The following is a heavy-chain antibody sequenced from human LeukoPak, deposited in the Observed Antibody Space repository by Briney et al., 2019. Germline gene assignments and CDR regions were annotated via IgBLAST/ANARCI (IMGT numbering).Heavy chain of an antibody. V-gene: IGHV4-61*05. J-gene: IGHJ5*02. CDR3: ARAVSLSRRDRSRENWFDP. CDR2: IYYSGST. Sequence: SETLSLTCTVSGDSISTSNSYWGWIRQPPGKGLEWIGYIYYSGSTNYNPSLKSRVTISVDTSKNQFSLKLSSVTAADTAVYYCARAVSLSRRDRSRENWFDPWGQGTLVTVSS. D-gene: IGHD2/OR15-2a*01. CDR1: GDSISTSNSY.